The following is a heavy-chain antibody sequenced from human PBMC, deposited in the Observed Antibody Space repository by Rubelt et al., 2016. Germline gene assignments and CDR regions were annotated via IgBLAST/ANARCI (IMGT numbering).Heavy chain of an antibody. D-gene: IGHD5-12*01. CDR3: ARGNSGYDYGLDY. Sequence: QVQLVQSGAEVKKPGASVKVSCKASGYTFTGYYMHWVRQAPGQGLEWMGWINPNSGGTNDAQKFQGRVTMTRDTSVSTAYRELSRLTSDDTAVYYCARGNSGYDYGLDYWGQGTLVTVSS. CDR2: INPNSGGT. J-gene: IGHJ4*02. CDR1: GYTFTGYY. V-gene: IGHV1-2*02.